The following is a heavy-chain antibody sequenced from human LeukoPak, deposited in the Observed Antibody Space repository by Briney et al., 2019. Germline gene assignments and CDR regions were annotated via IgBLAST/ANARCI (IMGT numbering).Heavy chain of an antibody. CDR1: GYTFTSYY. Sequence: ASVKVSCKASGYTFTSYYMHWVRQAPGQGLEWMGGIIPIFGTANYAQKFQGRVTMTRNTSISTAYMELSSLRSEDTAVYYCARGQKDNGVSSSWYYFGMDVWGQGTTVTVSS. CDR2: IIPIFGTA. J-gene: IGHJ6*02. D-gene: IGHD6-13*01. V-gene: IGHV1-46*01. CDR3: ARGQKDNGVSSSWYYFGMDV.